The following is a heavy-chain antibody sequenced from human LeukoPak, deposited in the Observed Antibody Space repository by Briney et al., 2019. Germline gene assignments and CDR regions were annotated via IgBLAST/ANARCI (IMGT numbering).Heavy chain of an antibody. D-gene: IGHD4-17*01. V-gene: IGHV3-21*04. CDR3: ARDDYGFDP. CDR1: GFTFSDFA. Sequence: PGGSLRLSCAASGFTFSDFAMIWVRQSPGKKGLEWVSSIFQGGGEIHYADSVRGRFTISRDNAKNSLYLQMNSLRAEDTAVYYCARDDYGFDPWGQGTLVTVSS. CDR2: IFQGGGEI. J-gene: IGHJ5*02.